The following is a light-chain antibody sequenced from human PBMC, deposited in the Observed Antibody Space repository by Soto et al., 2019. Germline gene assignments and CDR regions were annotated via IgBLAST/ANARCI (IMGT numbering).Light chain of an antibody. CDR2: GVS. CDR3: QQYNDWPFT. Sequence: IVLTQSPGTLSESPGERATLSCKASQSVSVNLTWYQQKPGQAPRLLIYGVSTRATGIPARFSGSESGTEFTLTISSLQSEDFAVYYCQQYNDWPFTFGPGTKVDIK. J-gene: IGKJ3*01. V-gene: IGKV3-15*01. CDR1: QSVSVN.